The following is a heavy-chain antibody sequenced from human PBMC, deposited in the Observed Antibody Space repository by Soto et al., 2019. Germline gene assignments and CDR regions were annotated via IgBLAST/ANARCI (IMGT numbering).Heavy chain of an antibody. CDR2: IVGSGDNT. D-gene: IGHD5-12*01. CDR1: GITFSSYA. J-gene: IGHJ4*02. V-gene: IGHV3-23*01. CDR3: AKDNTTSGYSGSEFDY. Sequence: PGGSLRLSCAASGITFSSYAMSWVRQAPGKGLEWVSGIVGSGDNTYYADSVKGRFTISRDNSKNTLYLQMNSLRVEDTAVYYCAKDNTTSGYSGSEFDYWGQGTLVTVSS.